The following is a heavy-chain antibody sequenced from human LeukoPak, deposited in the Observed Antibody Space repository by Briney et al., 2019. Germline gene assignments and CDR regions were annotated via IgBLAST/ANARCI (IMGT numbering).Heavy chain of an antibody. CDR3: ARQYCSGGSCYSGFDY. Sequence: SETLSLTCTVSGGSISSYYWSWIRQPPGKGLEWIGYIYYSGSTNYNPSLKSRVTISVDTSKNQFSLKLSSVTAADTAVYHCARQYCSGGSCYSGFDYWGQGALVTVSS. CDR2: IYYSGST. V-gene: IGHV4-59*08. CDR1: GGSISSYY. J-gene: IGHJ4*02. D-gene: IGHD2-15*01.